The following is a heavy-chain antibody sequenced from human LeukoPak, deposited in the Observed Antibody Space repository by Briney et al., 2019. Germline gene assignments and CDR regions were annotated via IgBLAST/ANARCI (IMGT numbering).Heavy chain of an antibody. CDR3: AGSTDIVVVPAALY. CDR1: GGSISSGGYY. CDR2: IYYSGST. D-gene: IGHD2-2*01. V-gene: IGHV4-31*03. Sequence: PSQTLSLTCTVSGGSISSGGYYWSWIRQHPGKGLEWIGYIYYSGSTYCNPSLKSRVTISVDTSKNQFSLKLSSVTAADTAVYYCAGSTDIVVVPAALYWGQGTLVTVSS. J-gene: IGHJ4*02.